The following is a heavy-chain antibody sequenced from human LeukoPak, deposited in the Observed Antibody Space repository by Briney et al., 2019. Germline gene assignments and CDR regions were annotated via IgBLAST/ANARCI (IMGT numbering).Heavy chain of an antibody. CDR1: GGSITSYY. Sequence: PSETLSLTCTVSGGSITSYYWSWIRQPPGKGLEWIGYIYYDGSTSYNPSLKSRVTISVDTSKNQFSLNLSSVTAADTAVYYCARRSHGDWFYFDLWGRGTLVTVSS. V-gene: IGHV4-59*01. D-gene: IGHD3/OR15-3a*01. J-gene: IGHJ2*01. CDR3: ARRSHGDWFYFDL. CDR2: IYYDGST.